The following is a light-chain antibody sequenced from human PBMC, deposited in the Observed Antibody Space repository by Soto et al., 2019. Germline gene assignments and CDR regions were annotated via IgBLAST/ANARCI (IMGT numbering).Light chain of an antibody. CDR3: SSYRSSSTLGV. V-gene: IGLV2-14*01. J-gene: IGLJ1*01. CDR2: EVS. CDR1: SSDIGGYDY. Sequence: QAVVTQPASVSASPGQSITISCTGTSSDIGGYDYVSWYQQHPGKAPKLVIYEVSTRPSGVSNRFSGSKSGNTASLTISGLRAEDEADYYCSSYRSSSTLGVFGTGTKVTVL.